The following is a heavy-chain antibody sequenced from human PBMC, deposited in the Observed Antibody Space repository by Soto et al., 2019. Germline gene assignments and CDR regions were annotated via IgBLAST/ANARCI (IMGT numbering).Heavy chain of an antibody. CDR3: GRGYGAPRAAD. V-gene: IGHV4-34*01. CDR2: INHSGIT. D-gene: IGHD4-17*01. Sequence: QVQLQQWGAGLLKPSESLSLTCAVYGGSFSGYYWSWIRQPPGKGLEWIGEINHSGITSYNPSLKSRVTISVETSKNPFSLKLSSVTAADTAPFYWGRGYGAPRAADCGQGTLVSVSS. J-gene: IGHJ4*01. CDR1: GGSFSGYY.